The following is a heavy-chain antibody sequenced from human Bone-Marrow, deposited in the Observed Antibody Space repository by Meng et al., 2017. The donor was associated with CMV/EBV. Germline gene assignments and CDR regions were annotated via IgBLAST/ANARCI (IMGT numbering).Heavy chain of an antibody. Sequence: SETLSLTCTVSGGSISSYYWSWIRQPPGKGLEWIGYIYYSGSTNYNPSLKSRVTISVDTSKNQFSLKLSSVTAADTAEYYGANFYDSSGYGIDIWGQGTMVTVSS. CDR1: GGSISSYY. D-gene: IGHD3-22*01. J-gene: IGHJ3*02. CDR2: IYYSGST. V-gene: IGHV4-59*01. CDR3: ANFYDSSGYGIDI.